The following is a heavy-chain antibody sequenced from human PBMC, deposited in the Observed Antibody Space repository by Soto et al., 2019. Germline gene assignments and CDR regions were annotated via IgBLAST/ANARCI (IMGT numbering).Heavy chain of an antibody. D-gene: IGHD2-2*01. CDR2: IKQDGSEK. V-gene: IGHV3-7*04. Sequence: LRLSCAASGFTFSSYWMSWVRQAPGKGLEWVANIKQDGSEKYYVDSVKGRFTISRDNAKNSLYLQMNSLRAEDTAVYYCARDPNIVVLPAAIYSYYGMDVWGKGTMVTVSS. CDR1: GFTFSSYW. CDR3: ARDPNIVVLPAAIYSYYGMDV. J-gene: IGHJ6*04.